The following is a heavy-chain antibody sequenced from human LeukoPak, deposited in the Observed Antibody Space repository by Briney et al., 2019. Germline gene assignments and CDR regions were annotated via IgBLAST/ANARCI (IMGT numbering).Heavy chain of an antibody. D-gene: IGHD6-6*01. Sequence: GGSLRLSCAASGFTFSSYSMNWVRQAPGKGLEWVSSISSSSSYIYYADSVKGRFTISRDNAKNSLYLQMNSLRAEDTAVYYCGRASEYSGSSLDYGGQETLVTVPS. CDR1: GFTFSSYS. J-gene: IGHJ4*02. V-gene: IGHV3-21*01. CDR2: ISSSSSYI. CDR3: GRASEYSGSSLDY.